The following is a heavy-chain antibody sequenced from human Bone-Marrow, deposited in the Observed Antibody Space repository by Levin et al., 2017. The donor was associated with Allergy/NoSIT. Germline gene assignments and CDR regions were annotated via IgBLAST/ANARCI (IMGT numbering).Heavy chain of an antibody. D-gene: IGHD1-7*01. V-gene: IGHV3-48*04. CDR1: GFTFSSYS. Sequence: PGGSLRLSCAASGFTFSSYSMNWVRQAPGKGLEWVSYISSSSSTIYYADSVKGRFTISRDNAKNSLYLQMNSLRAEDTAVYYCARDGAGTTSELDYWGQGTLVTVSS. CDR2: ISSSSSTI. J-gene: IGHJ4*02. CDR3: ARDGAGTTSELDY.